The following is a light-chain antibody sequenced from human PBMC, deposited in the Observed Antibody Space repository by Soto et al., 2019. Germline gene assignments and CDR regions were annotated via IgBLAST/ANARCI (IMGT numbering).Light chain of an antibody. J-gene: IGKJ5*01. CDR1: RSVTTS. CDR2: DAS. V-gene: IGKV3-20*01. CDR3: QQYGSSLPIT. Sequence: EIVLTQSPSTLSLSPGERATLSCRASRSVTTSLAWYQQKPGQAPRLLIYDASTRATGIPARFSGSGSGTDFTLTISRLEPEDFAVYYCQQYGSSLPITFGQGARLEI.